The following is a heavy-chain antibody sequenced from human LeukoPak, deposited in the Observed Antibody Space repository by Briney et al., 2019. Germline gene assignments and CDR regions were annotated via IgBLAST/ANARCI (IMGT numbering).Heavy chain of an antibody. CDR1: DGSISGTTHY. D-gene: IGHD4-17*01. CDR2: KYYSERA. Sequence: SQTLSLTCTVSDGSISGTTHYWSWIRQLPGKRLEWIGFKYYSERAYYNPSLESRVTISVDTSKRQSSLNLASVTAADTAVYYCARYGAPFDSWGQGTLVTVSS. CDR3: ARYGAPFDS. J-gene: IGHJ4*02. V-gene: IGHV4-31*03.